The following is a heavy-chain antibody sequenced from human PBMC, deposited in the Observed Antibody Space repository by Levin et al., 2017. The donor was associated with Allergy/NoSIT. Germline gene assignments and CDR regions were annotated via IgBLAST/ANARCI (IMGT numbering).Heavy chain of an antibody. V-gene: IGHV1-8*01. Sequence: GASVKVSCKASGYTFTSYDINWVRQATGQGLEWMGWMNPNSGNTGYAQKFQGRVTMTRNTSISTAYMELSSLRSEDTAVYYCARYLVTKTTDDGMDVWGQGTTVTVSS. CDR3: ARYLVTKTTDDGMDV. D-gene: IGHD4-23*01. CDR2: MNPNSGNT. CDR1: GYTFTSYD. J-gene: IGHJ6*02.